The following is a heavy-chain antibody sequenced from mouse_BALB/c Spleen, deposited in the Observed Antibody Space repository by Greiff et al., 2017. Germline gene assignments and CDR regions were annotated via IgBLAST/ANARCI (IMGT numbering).Heavy chain of an antibody. CDR1: GYSFTSYW. V-gene: IGHV1S81*02. Sequence: QVQLQQSGPQLVRPGASVKISCKASGYSFTSYWMHWVKQRPGQGLEWIGEINPSNGRTNYNEKFKSKATLTVDKSSSTAYMQLSSLTSEDSAVYYCARPLPRYAMDYWGQGTSVTVSS. CDR2: INPSNGRT. CDR3: ARPLPRYAMDY. J-gene: IGHJ4*01.